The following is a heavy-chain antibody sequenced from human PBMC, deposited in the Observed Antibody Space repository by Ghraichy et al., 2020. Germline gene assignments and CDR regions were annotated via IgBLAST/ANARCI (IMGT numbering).Heavy chain of an antibody. V-gene: IGHV3-48*02. CDR3: AGGGEWELQSAFDY. CDR2: ISSSSSTI. D-gene: IGHD1-26*01. J-gene: IGHJ4*02. CDR1: GFTFSSYS. Sequence: GGSLRLSCAASGFTFSSYSMNWVRQAPGKGLKWVSYISSSSSTIYYADSVKGRFTISRDNAKNSLYLQMNSLRDEDTAVYYCAGGGEWELQSAFDYWGQGTLVTVSS.